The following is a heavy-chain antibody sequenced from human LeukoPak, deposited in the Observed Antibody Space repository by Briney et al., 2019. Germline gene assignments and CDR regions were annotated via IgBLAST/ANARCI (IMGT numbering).Heavy chain of an antibody. Sequence: SETLSLTCTVSGGSISSHYWSWIRQPPGMGLEWIGYIYYSGSTNYNPSLKSRVTISVDTSKNQFSLKLSSVTAADTAVYYCARSGSERDYFDYWGQGTLVTVSS. CDR2: IYYSGST. D-gene: IGHD1-26*01. J-gene: IGHJ4*02. CDR3: ARSGSERDYFDY. CDR1: GGSISSHY. V-gene: IGHV4-59*11.